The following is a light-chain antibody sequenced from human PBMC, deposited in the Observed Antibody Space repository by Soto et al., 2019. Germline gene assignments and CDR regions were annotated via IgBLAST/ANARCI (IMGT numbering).Light chain of an antibody. CDR1: QSISSN. CDR3: QMYNNWVGT. J-gene: IGKJ4*01. CDR2: GAA. Sequence: EIVMTQSPAILSVSPGERATLSCRANQSISSNLAWYQQKPGQAPRLLIYGAATRPTGIPARFSGSGSGTDFTLTINSLQSEDFAVYYCQMYNNWVGTFGGGTKVDIK. V-gene: IGKV3-15*01.